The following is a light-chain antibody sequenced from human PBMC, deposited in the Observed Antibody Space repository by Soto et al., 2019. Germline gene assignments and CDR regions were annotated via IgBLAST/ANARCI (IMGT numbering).Light chain of an antibody. V-gene: IGKV1-5*01. CDR2: DAS. CDR1: QSISSW. CDR3: QQYNSYWT. Sequence: DIQLTQSPSTLSASVGERGPLTCRARQSISSWLAWYQQKPGKAPKLLIYDASSLESGVPSRFSGSGSGTEFTLTISSLQPDDFATYYCQQYNSYWTFGQGTKVDIK. J-gene: IGKJ1*01.